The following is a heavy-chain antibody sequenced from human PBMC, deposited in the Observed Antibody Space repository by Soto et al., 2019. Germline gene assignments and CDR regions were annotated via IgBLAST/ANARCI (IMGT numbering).Heavy chain of an antibody. CDR3: GRGGARGGAFPFGRDV. J-gene: IGHJ6*02. D-gene: IGHD3-10*01. CDR2: IPNDGNSQ. V-gene: IGHV3-33*01. Sequence: QVQLVESGGDVVQPGRSLRLSCEVSGVMLNIYGIHWVRQAPGKGLVWVALIPNDGNSQYYADSVKGRMTISRDTSKNMVYLRRDSWRVNDTVVYYGGRGGARGGAFPFGRDVWGQGTTVTVSS. CDR1: GVMLNIYG.